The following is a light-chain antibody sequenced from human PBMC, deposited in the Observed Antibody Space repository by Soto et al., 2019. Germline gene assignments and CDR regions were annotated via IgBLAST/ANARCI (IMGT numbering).Light chain of an antibody. J-gene: IGKJ1*01. V-gene: IGKV2-28*01. Sequence: IVMTQSPPALPVIPCEPASLSCTSSQSLLHSNGYNYLDWYLQKPGQSQKLLIYLGSNRASGVPDRFSGSGSGTDFTLKISRVEAEDVGVYYCMQALQTPQTVGQGNKVDIK. CDR2: LGS. CDR3: MQALQTPQT. CDR1: QSLLHSNGYNY.